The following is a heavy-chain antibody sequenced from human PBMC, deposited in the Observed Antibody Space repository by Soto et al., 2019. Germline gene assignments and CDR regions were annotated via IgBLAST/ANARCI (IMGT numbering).Heavy chain of an antibody. CDR1: GGTFSSYA. Sequence: QVQLVQSGAEVKKPGSSVKVSCKASGGTFSSYAIDWVRQAPGQGLEWMGGIIPIFGTTNYAQKLQGRVKLTADESTRTAYMELSTLRSEDTAVYYCARGTGTGSEYNYYYYGMDVWGQGTTVTVSS. J-gene: IGHJ6*02. D-gene: IGHD1-1*01. CDR3: ARGTGTGSEYNYYYYGMDV. V-gene: IGHV1-69*12. CDR2: IIPIFGTT.